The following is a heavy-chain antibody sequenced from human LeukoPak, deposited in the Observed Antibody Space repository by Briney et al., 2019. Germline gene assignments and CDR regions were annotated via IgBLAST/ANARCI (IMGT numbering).Heavy chain of an antibody. D-gene: IGHD2-2*01. CDR2: INHSGST. V-gene: IGHV4-34*01. J-gene: IGHJ3*02. CDR1: GGSFSGYY. Sequence: PSETLSLTCAVYGGSFSGYYWSWIRQPPGKGLEWIGEINHSGSTNYNPSLKSRVTISVDTSKNQFSLKLSSVTAADTAVYYCARWGYCSSTSCLHAFDIWGQGTMVTVSS. CDR3: ARWGYCSSTSCLHAFDI.